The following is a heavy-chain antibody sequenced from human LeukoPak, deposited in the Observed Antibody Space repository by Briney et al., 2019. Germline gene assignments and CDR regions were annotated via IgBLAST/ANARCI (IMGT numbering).Heavy chain of an antibody. D-gene: IGHD3-22*01. CDR2: IIPIFGIA. CDR3: ARDQHDSSGYYYYYFDY. J-gene: IGHJ4*02. Sequence: SVKVSFKASGGTFSSYAISWVRQAPGQGLEWMGRIIPIFGIANYAQKFQGRVTITADKSTSTAYMELSSLRSEDTAVYYCARDQHDSSGYYYYYFDYWGQGTLVTVSS. V-gene: IGHV1-69*04. CDR1: GGTFSSYA.